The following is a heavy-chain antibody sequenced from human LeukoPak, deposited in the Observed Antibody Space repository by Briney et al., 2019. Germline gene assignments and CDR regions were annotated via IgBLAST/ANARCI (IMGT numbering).Heavy chain of an antibody. CDR1: GFTFSHYS. D-gene: IGHD1-26*01. CDR2: INSNGDDT. J-gene: IGHJ4*02. Sequence: GGSLRLSCAASGFTFSHYSMHWVRQAPGKGLEYVSAINSNGDDTYYVNSVKGRFTTSRDNSKNTLYLQMGSLRAEDMAVYYCARDPGRSPDYWGQGTLVTVSS. CDR3: ARDPGRSPDY. V-gene: IGHV3-64*01.